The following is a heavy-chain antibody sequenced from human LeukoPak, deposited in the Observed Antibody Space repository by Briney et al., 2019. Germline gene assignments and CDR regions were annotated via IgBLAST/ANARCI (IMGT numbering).Heavy chain of an antibody. CDR1: GGSISSYY. CDR3: ARGGDSSSWYGNWFDP. Sequence: SETLSLTCTVSGGSISSYYWSWIRQPPGKGLEWIGYIYYSGSTNYNPSLKSRVTISVDTSKNQFSLKLGSVTAADTAVYYCARGGDSSSWYGNWFDPWGQGTLVTVSS. D-gene: IGHD6-13*01. CDR2: IYYSGST. V-gene: IGHV4-59*01. J-gene: IGHJ5*02.